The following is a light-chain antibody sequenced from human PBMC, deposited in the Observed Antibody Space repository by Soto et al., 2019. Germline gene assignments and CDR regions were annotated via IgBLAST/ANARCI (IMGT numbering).Light chain of an antibody. V-gene: IGKV3-11*01. CDR2: DAS. J-gene: IGKJ4*01. CDR3: QQRRAWPRV. Sequence: EIVLTQSPATLSLSPGERATLSCRASQSVGTYLVWYQQKPGQAPSLLIYDASKRAIGIPDRFSGSGSGTDFTLTISSLEPGDSAVYYCQQRRAWPRVFGGGTRME. CDR1: QSVGTY.